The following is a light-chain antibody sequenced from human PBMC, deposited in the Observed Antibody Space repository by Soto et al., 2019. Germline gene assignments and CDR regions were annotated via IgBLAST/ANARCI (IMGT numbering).Light chain of an antibody. CDR3: QQYNRYPYT. J-gene: IGKJ2*01. CDR2: KAS. CDR1: QSITSW. V-gene: IGKV1-5*03. Sequence: DVQMTQSPSTLPASVGDRVTITCRASQSITSWLAWYQQKPGKAPKLLIYKASTLESGVPSRFSGSGSGTEFTLTISSLQPDDYAAYYCQQYNRYPYTFGQGTKVDIK.